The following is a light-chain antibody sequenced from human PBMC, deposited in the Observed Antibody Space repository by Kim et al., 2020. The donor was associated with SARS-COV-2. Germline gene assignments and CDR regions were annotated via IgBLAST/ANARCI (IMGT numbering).Light chain of an antibody. CDR2: EVI. J-gene: IGLJ2*01. CDR1: SSDVGYYNR. CDR3: SSYTTSTTVV. V-gene: IGLV2-18*02. Sequence: GQSDTLSCTGTSSDVGYYNRVSWYQQPPGTAPKLMIYEVINRPSGVPDRFSGSKSGYTASLTISGLQAEDEADYYCSSYTTSTTVVFGGGTQLTVL.